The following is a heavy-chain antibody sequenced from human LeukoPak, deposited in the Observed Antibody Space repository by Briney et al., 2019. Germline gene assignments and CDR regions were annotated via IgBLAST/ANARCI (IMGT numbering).Heavy chain of an antibody. J-gene: IGHJ4*02. CDR1: GFTFSSYW. Sequence: GGSLRLSCAASGFTFSSYWIHCVRQGPGKGLVWVSRINSDGSAKTYADSVKGRFTISRDNAKNSLSLQMNSLKVEDTAVYYCARDHNGPYTFDYWGQGTLVTVSS. V-gene: IGHV3-74*01. CDR3: ARDHNGPYTFDY. D-gene: IGHD2-2*02. CDR2: INSDGSAK.